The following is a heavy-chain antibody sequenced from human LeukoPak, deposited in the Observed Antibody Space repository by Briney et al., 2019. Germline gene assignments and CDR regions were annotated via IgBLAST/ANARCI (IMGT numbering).Heavy chain of an antibody. J-gene: IGHJ4*02. CDR3: ARCSGGSCLFDY. Sequence: SETLSLTCTVSGGSISSGDYYWSWIRQPPGTGLEWIGYIYYSGSTYYNPSLKSRVTISVDTSKNQFSLKLSSVTAADTAVYYCARCSGGSCLFDYWGQGTLVTVSS. V-gene: IGHV4-30-4*01. D-gene: IGHD2-15*01. CDR2: IYYSGST. CDR1: GGSISSGDYY.